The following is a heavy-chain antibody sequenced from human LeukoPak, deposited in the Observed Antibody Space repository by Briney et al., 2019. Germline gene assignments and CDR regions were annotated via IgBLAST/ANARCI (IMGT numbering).Heavy chain of an antibody. CDR3: ARLGARQMLEY. D-gene: IGHD4-17*01. CDR2: IKQDGGQI. CDR1: EFTFSSYW. Sequence: GGSLRPSCAASEFTFSSYWMSWVRQAPGKGLEWVANIKQDGGQIYYLDSVKGRFTVSRDNAKNSLYLQMNSLRAEDTAVYYCARLGARQMLEYWGQGTLVTVSS. J-gene: IGHJ4*02. V-gene: IGHV3-7*01.